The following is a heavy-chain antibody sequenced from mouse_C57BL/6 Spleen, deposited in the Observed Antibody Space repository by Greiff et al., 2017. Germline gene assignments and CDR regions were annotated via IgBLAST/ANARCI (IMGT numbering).Heavy chain of an antibody. V-gene: IGHV1-52*01. J-gene: IGHJ1*03. CDR1: GYTFTSYW. CDR3: ARSYGSRYWYFDV. D-gene: IGHD1-1*01. CDR2: IDPSDSET. Sequence: QVQLQQPGAELVRPGSSVKLSCKASGYTFTSYWMHWVKQRPIQGLEWIGNIDPSDSETHYNQKFKDKATLTVDKSSSTAYMQLSSLTSEDSAVYYCARSYGSRYWYFDVWGTGTTVTVSS.